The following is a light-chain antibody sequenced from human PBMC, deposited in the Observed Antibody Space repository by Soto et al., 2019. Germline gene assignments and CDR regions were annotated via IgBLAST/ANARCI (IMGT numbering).Light chain of an antibody. CDR1: QSVSSN. CDR2: GAS. J-gene: IGKJ2*01. Sequence: EIVMTQSPATLSVSPGERATLSCRASQSVSSNLAWYQQKPGQAPRLLIFGASTRVTGLPARFSGSGSGTEFTLTISSLQSEDFAVYYCQQYNNWPFTFGQRTKLEIK. V-gene: IGKV3-15*01. CDR3: QQYNNWPFT.